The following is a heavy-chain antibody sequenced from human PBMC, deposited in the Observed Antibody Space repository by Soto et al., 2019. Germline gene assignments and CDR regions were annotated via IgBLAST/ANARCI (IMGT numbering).Heavy chain of an antibody. J-gene: IGHJ4*02. CDR3: ARDRPSATTGDPLFDY. CDR1: GGTFSSYA. Sequence: SVKVSCKASGGTFSSYAISWVRQAPGQGLEWMGGTIPIFGTANYAQKFQGRVTITADKSTSTAYMELSSLRSEDTAVYYCARDRPSATTGDPLFDYWGQGTLVTVSS. CDR2: TIPIFGTA. V-gene: IGHV1-69*06. D-gene: IGHD1-26*01.